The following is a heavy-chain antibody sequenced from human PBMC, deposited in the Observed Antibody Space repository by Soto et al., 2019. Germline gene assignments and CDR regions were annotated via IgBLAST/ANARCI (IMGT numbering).Heavy chain of an antibody. Sequence: EVQLVESGGGLVQPGASLRLSCEASGFTFSSYWMHWVRQAPGKGPVWVSRIKTDGSSTNYADYVKGRFTVSRDNAKNTLFLQMNSLRAEDTAGYYCARNWNGVDYWGQGTLVTVSS. CDR2: IKTDGSST. D-gene: IGHD1-1*01. CDR3: ARNWNGVDY. V-gene: IGHV3-74*01. J-gene: IGHJ4*02. CDR1: GFTFSSYW.